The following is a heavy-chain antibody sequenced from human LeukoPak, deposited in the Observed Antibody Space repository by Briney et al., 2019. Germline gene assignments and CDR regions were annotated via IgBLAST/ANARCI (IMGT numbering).Heavy chain of an antibody. Sequence: PSETLSLTCTVSGGSLSSYYWSWIRQPPGKGLEWIGYIYYCGTTNYNPSLKSRVTISVDTSKNQFSLKLSSVTAADTAVYYCAKFRGYAYYFDYWGQGTLVTVSS. D-gene: IGHD5-18*01. CDR1: GGSLSSYY. CDR3: AKFRGYAYYFDY. CDR2: IYYCGTT. J-gene: IGHJ4*02. V-gene: IGHV4-59*08.